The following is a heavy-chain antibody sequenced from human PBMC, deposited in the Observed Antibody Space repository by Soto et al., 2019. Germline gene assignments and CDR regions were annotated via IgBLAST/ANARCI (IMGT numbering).Heavy chain of an antibody. Sequence: SDTLCLTCTVCSNSINGYYWRWMGQAPVQGLEWIGYIYYTGTTNYNPSLKSRVTISVDTSKNHCSLKLSSVTAADTAVYYCARVGGQKSGLYYYYYNDMDVWGKGPKVT. J-gene: IGHJ6*04. V-gene: IGHV4-59*01. CDR3: ARVGGQKSGLYYYYYNDMDV. D-gene: IGHD5-12*01. CDR2: IYYTGTT. CDR1: SNSINGYY.